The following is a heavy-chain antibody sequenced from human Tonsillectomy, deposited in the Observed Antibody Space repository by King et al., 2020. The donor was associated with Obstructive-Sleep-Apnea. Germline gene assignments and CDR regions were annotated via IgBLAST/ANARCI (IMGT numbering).Heavy chain of an antibody. CDR1: GFTFSSYA. V-gene: IGHV3-23*04. CDR3: AKEIPVDTNLDY. Sequence: VQLVEAGGGLVQPGGSLRLSCGASGFTFSSYAMSWVRQAPGKGLEWVSAINGGSDRTYYADSVKGRFTISRDNSQNTLYLQMNGLIAEDTAVYYCAKEIPVDTNLDYWGQGTLVTVSS. D-gene: IGHD5-18*01. CDR2: INGGSDRT. J-gene: IGHJ4*02.